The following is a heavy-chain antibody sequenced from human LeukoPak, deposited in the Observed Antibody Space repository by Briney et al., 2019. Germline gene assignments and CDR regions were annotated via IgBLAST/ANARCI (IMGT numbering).Heavy chain of an antibody. D-gene: IGHD1-26*01. J-gene: IGHJ4*02. V-gene: IGHV3-48*03. CDR2: IISSGLTI. Sequence: GGSLRLSCAASGFTFSSYEMKWVRQAPGEGLEWFSYIISSGLTIYYADFVRGRFTISRDNAKNSLYLQMNSLRAEATAVYYCARGHGLVGATTGFDYWGQGTLVTVSS. CDR1: GFTFSSYE. CDR3: ARGHGLVGATTGFDY.